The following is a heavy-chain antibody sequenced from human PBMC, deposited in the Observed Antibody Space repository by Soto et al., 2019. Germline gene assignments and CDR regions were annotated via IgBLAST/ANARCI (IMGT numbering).Heavy chain of an antibody. Sequence: ASVKVSCKASGGTFSSYAISWVRQAPGQGLEWMGGIIPIFGTANYAQKFQGRVTITADKSTSTAYMELSSLRSEDTAVYYCARLVVVPAPTVTYYYYYGMVVWGHGTTVTVP. D-gene: IGHD2-2*01. V-gene: IGHV1-69*06. CDR2: IIPIFGTA. J-gene: IGHJ6*02. CDR3: ARLVVVPAPTVTYYYYYGMVV. CDR1: GGTFSSYA.